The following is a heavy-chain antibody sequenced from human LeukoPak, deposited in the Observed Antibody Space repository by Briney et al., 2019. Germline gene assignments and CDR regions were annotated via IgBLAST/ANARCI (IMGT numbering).Heavy chain of an antibody. CDR1: GFTFGNYG. CDR3: ASLYYDFWSH. CDR2: INWNGGST. Sequence: GGSLRLSCAASGFTFGNYGMSWVRQAPGKGLEWVSGINWNGGSTGYADSVEGRFTISRDNAKNSQYLQMNSLRVEDTAVYYCASLYYDFWSHWGQGTLVTVSS. V-gene: IGHV3-20*04. J-gene: IGHJ4*02. D-gene: IGHD3-3*01.